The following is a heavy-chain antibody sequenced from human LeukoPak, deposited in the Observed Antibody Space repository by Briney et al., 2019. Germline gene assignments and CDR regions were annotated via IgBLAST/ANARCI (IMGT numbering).Heavy chain of an antibody. V-gene: IGHV3-33*01. CDR3: ARSGSHDY. CDR2: IWYDGSNI. D-gene: IGHD1-26*01. J-gene: IGHJ4*02. CDR1: GFTFSSYG. Sequence: PGGSLRLSCAASGFTFSSYGMHWVRQAPGKGLDWVAFIWYDGSNIYYKDSVKGRFTISRDNSKNTLYLQMNSLRADDTAVYYCARSGSHDYWGQGTLVTVSS.